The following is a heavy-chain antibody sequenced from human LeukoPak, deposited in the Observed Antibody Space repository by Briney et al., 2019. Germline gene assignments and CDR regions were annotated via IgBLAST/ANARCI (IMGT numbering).Heavy chain of an antibody. CDR2: INPSGGST. Sequence: ASVKVSCKASGYTFTSYYMHWARQAPGQGLEWMGIINPSGGSTSYAQKFQGRVTMTRDTSTSTVYMELSSLRSEDTAVYYCARDPVGATLYYYYGMDVWGQGTTVTVSS. D-gene: IGHD1-26*01. CDR3: ARDPVGATLYYYYGMDV. J-gene: IGHJ6*02. V-gene: IGHV1-46*01. CDR1: GYTFTSYY.